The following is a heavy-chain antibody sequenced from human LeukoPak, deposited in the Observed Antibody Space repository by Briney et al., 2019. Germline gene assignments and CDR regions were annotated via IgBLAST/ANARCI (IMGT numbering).Heavy chain of an antibody. D-gene: IGHD3-22*01. Sequence: GGSLRLSCAASGFTFSSYGMHWVRQAPGKGLEWVAFIRYDGSNKYYADSVKGRFTISRDNSKNTLYLQMNSLRAEDTAVYYCARELGVGVIGDAFDIWGQGTMVTVSS. J-gene: IGHJ3*02. CDR3: ARELGVGVIGDAFDI. CDR1: GFTFSSYG. V-gene: IGHV3-30*02. CDR2: IRYDGSNK.